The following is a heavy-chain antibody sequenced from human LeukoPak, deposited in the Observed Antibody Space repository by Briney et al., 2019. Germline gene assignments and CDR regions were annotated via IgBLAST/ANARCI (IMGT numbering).Heavy chain of an antibody. CDR3: ARCKDYYVSGSYYKTFDY. CDR2: IYYSGST. J-gene: IGHJ4*02. D-gene: IGHD3-10*01. Sequence: SETLSLTCTVSGGSISSYYWSWIRQPPGKGLEWIGYIYYSGSTYYNPSLKSRLTISVDTSKNQFSLKLSSVTAADTAVYYCARCKDYYVSGSYYKTFDYWGQGTLVTVSS. CDR1: GGSISSYY. V-gene: IGHV4-59*12.